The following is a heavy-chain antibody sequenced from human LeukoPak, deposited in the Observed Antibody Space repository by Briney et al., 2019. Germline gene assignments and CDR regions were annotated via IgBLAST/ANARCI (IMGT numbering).Heavy chain of an antibody. D-gene: IGHD3/OR15-3a*01. CDR2: ISSGSRTI. Sequence: QSGGSLRLSCAASGFTFSDYSMNWVRQAPGKGLEWVSYISSGSRTIYYTDSVKGRFTISRDNAKNSLYLQMNSLRAEDTAVYYCARDIKGLVYTFDYWGQGTLVTVSS. J-gene: IGHJ4*02. CDR1: GFTFSDYS. V-gene: IGHV3-48*01. CDR3: ARDIKGLVYTFDY.